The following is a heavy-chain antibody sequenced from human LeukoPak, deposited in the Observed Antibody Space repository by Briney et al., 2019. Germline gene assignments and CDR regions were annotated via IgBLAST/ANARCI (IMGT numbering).Heavy chain of an antibody. Sequence: GGSLRLSCVASGFTFSSYWMSWVRQAPGKGLEWVANIKEEGSGKYYVDSVQGRFTISRDNAKNSLYLQMNSLRAEDTAVYYCARIYYDSSGYRLFDYWGQGILVTVSS. CDR1: GFTFSSYW. CDR2: IKEEGSGK. V-gene: IGHV3-7*02. J-gene: IGHJ4*02. D-gene: IGHD3-22*01. CDR3: ARIYYDSSGYRLFDY.